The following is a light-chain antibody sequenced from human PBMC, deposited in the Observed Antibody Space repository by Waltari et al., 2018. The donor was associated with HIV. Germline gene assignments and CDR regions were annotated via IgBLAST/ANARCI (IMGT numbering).Light chain of an antibody. CDR3: ATWNDSL. V-gene: IGLV1-47*01. J-gene: IGLJ2*01. CDR1: SSNIGSNC. CDR2: RNN. Sequence: QSVLTQPPSASGTPGQRVTIPCSGSSSNIGSNCVSWNPHLPGTAPKPLVYRNNQRPSGVPDRLSGSKSGTSASLAISGLRSEDEADYYCATWNDSLVGGGTKLTVL.